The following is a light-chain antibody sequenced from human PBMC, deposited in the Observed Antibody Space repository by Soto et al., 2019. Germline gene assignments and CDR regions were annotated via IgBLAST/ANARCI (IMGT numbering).Light chain of an antibody. CDR1: QSVLYSSDNKNY. J-gene: IGKJ4*01. CDR2: WAS. CDR3: QQYYSTLT. V-gene: IGKV4-1*01. Sequence: DIVMTQSPDSLAVSLGERATINCKSSQSVLYSSDNKNYLAWYQQKPGQPPKLLIYWASTRDSGVPDRFSGSGSGADFTLTTSSLQAEDVAVYYCQQYYSTLTFGGGTKVKIK.